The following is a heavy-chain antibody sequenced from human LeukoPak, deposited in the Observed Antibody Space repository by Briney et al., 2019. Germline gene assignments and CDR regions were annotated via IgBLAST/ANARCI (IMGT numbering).Heavy chain of an antibody. CDR2: ISSDGSDK. CDR1: GFTLSSYG. Sequence: PGGSLRLSCAASGFTLSSYGMHWVRQAPGKGLEWVAVISSDGSDKYYADSVKGRFTISRDNSKNTMYLQMNSLRDEDTAVYYCAKGSATTVVTIDYWGQGTLVTVSS. CDR3: AKGSATTVVTIDY. D-gene: IGHD4-23*01. J-gene: IGHJ4*02. V-gene: IGHV3-30*18.